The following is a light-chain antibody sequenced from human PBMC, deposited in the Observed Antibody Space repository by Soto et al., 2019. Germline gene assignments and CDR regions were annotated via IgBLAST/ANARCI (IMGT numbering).Light chain of an antibody. J-gene: IGKJ5*01. CDR1: QSLVYSDGNTY. V-gene: IGKV2-30*01. CDR3: MQGTHWPIT. Sequence: DVVMTQSPLSLPVTLGQPASISCRSSQSLVYSDGNTYLTWFQQRPGQSPRRLIYKVSYRDSGVPDRFSGSGSGTDFTLKISRVEAEDVGVYYCMQGTHWPITFGQGTRLEIK. CDR2: KVS.